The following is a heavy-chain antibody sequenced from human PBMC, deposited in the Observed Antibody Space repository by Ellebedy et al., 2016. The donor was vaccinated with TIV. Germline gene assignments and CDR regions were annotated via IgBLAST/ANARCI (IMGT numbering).Heavy chain of an antibody. V-gene: IGHV4-59*01. J-gene: IGHJ4*02. Sequence: MPSETLSLTCTVSGGSIRSYYWSWIRQSPGKGLNWSGYIYYTGSTNYNPSLKSRVTISVDTSKNQFSLKQRSVTAADTAVYYCARVRAAAGMAHFDNWGQGTLVTVSS. D-gene: IGHD6-13*01. CDR3: ARVRAAAGMAHFDN. CDR1: GGSIRSYY. CDR2: IYYTGST.